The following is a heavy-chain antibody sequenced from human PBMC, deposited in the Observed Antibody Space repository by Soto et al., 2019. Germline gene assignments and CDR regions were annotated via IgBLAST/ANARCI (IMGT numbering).Heavy chain of an antibody. Sequence: SETLSLTCTVSGGSISSYYWSWIRQPPGKGLEWIGYIYYSGSTNYNPSLKSRVTMSVDTPKNQFSLKLTSVTAADTAVYYCGRESPGAGHFDYWGQGTLVTVSS. V-gene: IGHV4-59*01. CDR2: IYYSGST. CDR1: GGSISSYY. CDR3: GRESPGAGHFDY. D-gene: IGHD6-13*01. J-gene: IGHJ4*02.